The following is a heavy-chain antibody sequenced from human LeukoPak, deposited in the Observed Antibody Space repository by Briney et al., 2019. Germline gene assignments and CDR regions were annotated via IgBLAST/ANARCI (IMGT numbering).Heavy chain of an antibody. D-gene: IGHD4-11*01. V-gene: IGHV1-2*02. CDR3: ARARGDTWGHTVTLDY. J-gene: IGHJ4*02. Sequence: ASVKVSCKASGYTFTGYYMDWVGQARGQGLEWMGWINPNSGGTNYAQKFQGRVTMTRDTSISTAYMELSRLRSDDTAVYYCARARGDTWGHTVTLDYWGQGTLVTVSS. CDR2: INPNSGGT. CDR1: GYTFTGYY.